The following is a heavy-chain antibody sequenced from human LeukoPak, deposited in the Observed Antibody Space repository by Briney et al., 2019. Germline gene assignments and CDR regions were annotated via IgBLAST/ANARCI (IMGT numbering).Heavy chain of an antibody. D-gene: IGHD1-26*01. V-gene: IGHV3-21*01. J-gene: IGHJ4*02. CDR2: ISSSSSYI. CDR3: ARDDSGSYSYYFHY. CDR1: GFTFSSYS. Sequence: PGGSLRLSCAASGFTFSSYSMNWVRQAPGKGLEWVSSISSSSSYIYYADSVKGRFTISRDNAKNSLYLQMNSLRAEDTAVYYCARDDSGSYSYYFHYWGQGTLVTVSS.